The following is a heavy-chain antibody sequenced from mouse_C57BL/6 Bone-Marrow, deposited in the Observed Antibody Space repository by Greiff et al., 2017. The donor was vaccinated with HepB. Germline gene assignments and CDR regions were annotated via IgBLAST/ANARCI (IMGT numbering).Heavy chain of an antibody. CDR1: GYTFTDYY. D-gene: IGHD1-1*01. Sequence: VQLQQSGPELVKPGASVKISCKASGYTFTDYYMNWVKQSHGKSLEWIGDINPNNGGTSYNQKFKGKATLTVDKSSSTAYMELRSLTSEDSAVYYCASPYYYGSSSWLACWGQGTLVTVSA. CDR3: ASPYYYGSSSWLAC. J-gene: IGHJ3*01. CDR2: INPNNGGT. V-gene: IGHV1-26*01.